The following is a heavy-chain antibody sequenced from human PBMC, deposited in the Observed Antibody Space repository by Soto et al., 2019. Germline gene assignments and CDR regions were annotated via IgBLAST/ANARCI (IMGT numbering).Heavy chain of an antibody. CDR1: GVSINNYY. V-gene: IGHV4-59*12. Sequence: SETLSLTCTVSGVSINNYYWTWIRQPPGKRLEWIGAIYYTGSTTYTPSLRSRVTFSVDTSKNQFSLKLSSVTAAGTAVYYCARASYYYGSVSPQVGMDVWGQGTTVTVSS. CDR3: ARASYYYGSVSPQVGMDV. D-gene: IGHD3-10*01. J-gene: IGHJ6*02. CDR2: IYYTGST.